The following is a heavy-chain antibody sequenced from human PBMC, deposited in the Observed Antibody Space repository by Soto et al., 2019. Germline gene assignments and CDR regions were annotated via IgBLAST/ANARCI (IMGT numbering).Heavy chain of an antibody. CDR2: INQDGSEK. CDR3: AREGVEAGLYLDN. V-gene: IGHV3-7*01. Sequence: EVQLVESGGGLVQPGGSLRLSCAASGFIFRSYWMSWVRQAPGKGLEWVANINQDGSEKYYVDSVRGRFIISGDNAENSLYLQMNSLRAEDTAVYYCAREGVEAGLYLDNWGQGTLVTVST. CDR1: GFIFRSYW. D-gene: IGHD6-19*01. J-gene: IGHJ4*02.